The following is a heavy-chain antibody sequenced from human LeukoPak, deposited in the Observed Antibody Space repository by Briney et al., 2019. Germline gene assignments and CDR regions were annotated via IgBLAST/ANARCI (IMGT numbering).Heavy chain of an antibody. V-gene: IGHV3-23*01. J-gene: IGHJ4*02. D-gene: IGHD2-15*01. Sequence: GGSLRLSCAASGFTFSSYWMSWVRQAPGKGPEWVSAISGGGGSTYHADSVKGRLSISRDDSKNTLFLQMNSLRAEDTAIYYCVKGSANARPYYFDYWGQGTLVTVSS. CDR3: VKGSANARPYYFDY. CDR2: ISGGGGST. CDR1: GFTFSSYW.